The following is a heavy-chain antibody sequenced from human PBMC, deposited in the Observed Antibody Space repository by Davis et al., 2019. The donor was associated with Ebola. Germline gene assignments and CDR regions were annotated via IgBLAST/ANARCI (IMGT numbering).Heavy chain of an antibody. CDR1: GGTFSSYA. V-gene: IGHV1-69*13. D-gene: IGHD3-22*01. J-gene: IGHJ4*02. Sequence: SVKVFCKASGGTFSSYAISWVRQAPGQGLDWMGGIIPVSGVPKYAQDFQGRVTITADESTSTAYMELSSLRSEDTAMYYCARDRYSDGSGYFFEQSHWGQGTLVTVSS. CDR3: ARDRYSDGSGYFFEQSH. CDR2: IIPVSGVP.